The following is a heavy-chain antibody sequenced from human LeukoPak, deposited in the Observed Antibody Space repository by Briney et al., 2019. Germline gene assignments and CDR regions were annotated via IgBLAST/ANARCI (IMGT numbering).Heavy chain of an antibody. J-gene: IGHJ6*02. CDR2: IYSSGST. CDR3: ARVETSNYYYGMDV. Sequence: SETLSLTCAVSGGSISSYSWSWIRQPPGKGLEWIGYIYSSGSTNYNPSLKSRVTISVDTSKNQFSLKLSSVTATDTAVYYCARVETSNYYYGMDVWGQGTTVTVSS. CDR1: GGSISSYS. V-gene: IGHV4-59*01.